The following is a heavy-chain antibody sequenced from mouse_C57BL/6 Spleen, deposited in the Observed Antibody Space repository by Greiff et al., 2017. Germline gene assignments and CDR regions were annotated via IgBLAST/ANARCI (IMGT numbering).Heavy chain of an antibody. CDR3: ARAITTVVATRYFDV. V-gene: IGHV1-81*01. Sequence: QVQLQQSGAELARPGASVKLSCKASGYTFTSYGISWVKQRTGQGLEWIGEIDPRSGNTYYNEKFKGKATVTADKSSSTAYMELRSLTSEDSAVYFCARAITTVVATRYFDVWGTGTTVTVSS. D-gene: IGHD1-1*01. CDR1: GYTFTSYG. J-gene: IGHJ1*03. CDR2: IDPRSGNT.